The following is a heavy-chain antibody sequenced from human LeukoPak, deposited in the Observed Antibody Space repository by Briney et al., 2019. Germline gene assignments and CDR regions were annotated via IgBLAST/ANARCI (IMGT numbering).Heavy chain of an antibody. D-gene: IGHD4-11*01. V-gene: IGHV3-21*01. J-gene: IGHJ5*02. Sequence: GGSLRLSCAASGFTFSSSAMSWVRQAPGKGLEWVSSISSSSSYIYYADSVKGRFTISRDNAKNSLYLQMNSLRAEDTAVYYCARARLGDNWFDPWGQGTLVTVSS. CDR1: GFTFSSSA. CDR2: ISSSSSYI. CDR3: ARARLGDNWFDP.